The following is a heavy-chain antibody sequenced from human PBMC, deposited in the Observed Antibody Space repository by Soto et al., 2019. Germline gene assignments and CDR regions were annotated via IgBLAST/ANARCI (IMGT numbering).Heavy chain of an antibody. Sequence: GGSLRLSCAASGFTFSSYGMHWVRQAPGKGLEWVAVIWYDGSNKYYADSVKGRFTISRDNSKNTLYLQMNSLRAEDTAVYYCARARIAAAGKIGWFDPWGQGTLVTVSS. CDR3: ARARIAAAGKIGWFDP. J-gene: IGHJ5*02. D-gene: IGHD6-13*01. CDR1: GFTFSSYG. V-gene: IGHV3-33*01. CDR2: IWYDGSNK.